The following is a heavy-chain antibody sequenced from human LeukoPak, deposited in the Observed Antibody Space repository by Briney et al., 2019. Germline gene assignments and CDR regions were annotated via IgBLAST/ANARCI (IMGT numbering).Heavy chain of an antibody. V-gene: IGHV4-34*01. CDR3: ARGQIRLTD. D-gene: IGHD3-9*01. Sequence: SETLSLTCAVYGGSLSNYYWSWIRQPPGKGLEWIGEINHSGSTKFNPSLKSRVTILVDMSRSQFSLRLSSVTAADTAVYYCARGQIRLTDWGQGTLVTVSS. CDR1: GGSLSNYY. J-gene: IGHJ4*02. CDR2: INHSGST.